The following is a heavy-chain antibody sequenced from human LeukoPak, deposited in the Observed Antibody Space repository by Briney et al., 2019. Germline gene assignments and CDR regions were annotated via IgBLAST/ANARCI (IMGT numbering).Heavy chain of an antibody. D-gene: IGHD6-19*01. V-gene: IGHV3-30-3*01. J-gene: IGHJ6*02. CDR1: GFTFSSYA. CDR2: ISYDGSNK. Sequence: GGSLRLSCAASGFTFSSYAVHWVRQAPGKGLEWVAVISYDGSNKYYADSVKGRFTISRDNSKNTLYLQMNSPRAEDTAVYYCARGLSTSSGDYYAMDVWGQGTTVTVSS. CDR3: ARGLSTSSGDYYAMDV.